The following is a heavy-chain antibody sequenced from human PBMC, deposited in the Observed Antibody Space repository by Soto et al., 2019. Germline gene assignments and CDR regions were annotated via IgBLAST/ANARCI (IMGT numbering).Heavy chain of an antibody. D-gene: IGHD3-22*01. V-gene: IGHV5-10-1*01. CDR1: GYSFTSSW. J-gene: IGHJ6*02. CDR2: IEPSDSYT. Sequence: GESLKISCKGSGYSFTSSWITWVCQMPGKGLEWMGKIEPSDSYTNYSPSFQGHVTISADKSISNAYLQWSSLKAPDTAMYYCARVSGYPNYYGMDVWGQGTTVTVSS. CDR3: ARVSGYPNYYGMDV.